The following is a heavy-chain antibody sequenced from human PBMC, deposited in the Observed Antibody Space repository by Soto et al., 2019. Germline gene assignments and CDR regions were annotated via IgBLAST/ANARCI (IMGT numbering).Heavy chain of an antibody. Sequence: QVQLLESGPGLVKPSQTLSLTCSVSGDSISTVDYFCAWIRQPPVQALEYIGYIYNSATPYYNPSFESRVAISLDTSKSQFSLNVASVPAADTAVYFCARGRYCLTGRCFPNWFDSWGQGTLVTVSS. D-gene: IGHD2-15*01. CDR1: GDSISTVDYF. CDR3: ARGRYCLTGRCFPNWFDS. J-gene: IGHJ5*01. V-gene: IGHV4-30-4*01. CDR2: IYNSATP.